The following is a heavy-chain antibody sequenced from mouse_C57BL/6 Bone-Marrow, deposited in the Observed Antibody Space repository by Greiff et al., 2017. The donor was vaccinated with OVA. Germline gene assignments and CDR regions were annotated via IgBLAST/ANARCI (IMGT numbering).Heavy chain of an antibody. J-gene: IGHJ1*03. D-gene: IGHD1-1*01. CDR2: INYDGSST. V-gene: IGHV5-16*01. CDR1: GFTFSDYY. Sequence: EVQVVESEGGLVQPGSSMKLSCTASGFTFSDYYMAWVRQVPEKGLEWVANINYDGSSTYYLDSLKSRFIISRDNAKNILYLQMSSLKSEDTATYYCARVITTVPTWYFDVWGTGTTVTVSS. CDR3: ARVITTVPTWYFDV.